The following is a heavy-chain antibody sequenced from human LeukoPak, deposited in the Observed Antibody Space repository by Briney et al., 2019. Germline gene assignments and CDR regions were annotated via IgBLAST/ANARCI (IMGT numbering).Heavy chain of an antibody. CDR2: INHSGST. V-gene: IGHV4-34*09. CDR3: ARGSRWETTYYFDY. CDR1: GGSFSGYY. Sequence: SETLSLTCAVYGGSFSGYYWSWIRQPPGKGLEWIGEINHSGSTNYNPSLKSRVTISVDTSKNQFSLKLSSVTAADTAVYYCARGSRWETTYYFDYWGQGTLVTVSS. D-gene: IGHD1-26*01. J-gene: IGHJ4*02.